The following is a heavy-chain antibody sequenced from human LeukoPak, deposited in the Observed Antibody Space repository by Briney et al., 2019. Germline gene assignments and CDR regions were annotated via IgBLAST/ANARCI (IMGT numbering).Heavy chain of an antibody. CDR1: GFTFRSFW. CDR2: IKQNGAEE. D-gene: IGHD4-17*01. CDR3: ARYTAVSSPGAFDI. V-gene: IGHV3-7*03. Sequence: GGSLRLSCAASGFTFRSFWMSWVRQAPGKRLEWVANIKQNGAEEYYMDSVKGRFTISRDNAKNSVYLQMSSLRVEDTAMYYCARYTAVSSPGAFDIWGQGTMVTVSS. J-gene: IGHJ3*02.